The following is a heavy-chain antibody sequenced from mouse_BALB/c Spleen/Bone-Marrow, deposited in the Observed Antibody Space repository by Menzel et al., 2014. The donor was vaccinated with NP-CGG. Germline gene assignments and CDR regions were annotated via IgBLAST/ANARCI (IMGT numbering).Heavy chain of an antibody. CDR3: ARYGYFYAMDY. J-gene: IGHJ4*01. V-gene: IGHV2-9*02. Sequence: VHLVESGPGLVSPSQRLSITCTVSGFSLTSYGVHWVRQPPGKGLEWLGVIWAGGSTNYNSALMSRLSISKDNSKSQVFLKMNSLQTDDTAMYYCARYGYFYAMDYWGQGTSVTVSS. CDR2: IWAGGST. CDR1: GFSLTSYG. D-gene: IGHD2-2*01.